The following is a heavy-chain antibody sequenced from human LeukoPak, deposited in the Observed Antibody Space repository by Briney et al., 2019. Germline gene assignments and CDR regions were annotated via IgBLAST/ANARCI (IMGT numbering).Heavy chain of an antibody. CDR1: GYTFTSYD. CDR3: ARDLKPGYYDSSGKLNYFDY. Sequence: GASVKVSCKASGYTFTSYDINWVRQATGQGLEWMGWMNPNSGNTGYAQKFQGRVTMTRNTSISTAYMELSSLRSEDTAVYYCARDLKPGYYDSSGKLNYFDYWGQGTLVTVSS. J-gene: IGHJ4*02. CDR2: MNPNSGNT. D-gene: IGHD3-22*01. V-gene: IGHV1-8*01.